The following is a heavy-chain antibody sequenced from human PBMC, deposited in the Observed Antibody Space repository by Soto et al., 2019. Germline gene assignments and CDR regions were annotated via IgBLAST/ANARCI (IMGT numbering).Heavy chain of an antibody. D-gene: IGHD6-13*01. CDR1: GGSISSGGYY. V-gene: IGHV4-61*08. CDR3: ARQVLEGQQLAPYYYYGMDV. CDR2: IYYSGST. J-gene: IGHJ6*02. Sequence: PSETLSLTCTVSGGSISSGGYYWSWIRQHPGKGLEWIGYIYYSGSTNYNPSLKSRVTISVDTSKNQFSLKLSSVTAADTAVYYCARQVLEGQQLAPYYYYGMDVWGQGTTVTVS.